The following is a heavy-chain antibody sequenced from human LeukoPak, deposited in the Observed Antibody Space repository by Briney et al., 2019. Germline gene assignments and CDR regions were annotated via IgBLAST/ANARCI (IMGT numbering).Heavy chain of an antibody. D-gene: IGHD3-16*02. J-gene: IGHJ4*02. Sequence: SQTLSVTCAISGDSVSSNSAAWNWIRQSPSRGLGWLGRTYYRSKWYNDYAVSVKSRITINPDTSKNQFFLQLNSVTPEDTAVYYCARESHYDYVWGSYRYTVDYWGQGTLVTVSS. CDR1: GDSVSSNSAA. V-gene: IGHV6-1*01. CDR3: ARESHYDYVWGSYRYTVDY. CDR2: TYYRSKWYN.